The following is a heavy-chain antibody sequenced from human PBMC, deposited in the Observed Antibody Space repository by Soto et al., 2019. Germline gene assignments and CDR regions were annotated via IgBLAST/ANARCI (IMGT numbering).Heavy chain of an antibody. CDR3: AMEYCSSTRCYRDY. Sequence: QVQLVQSGAEVKKPGSSVKVSCKASGGTFSSYTISWVRQAPGQGLEWMGRIIPILGIANYAQKFQGRVTXTADNSTSTAYMELRSLRPEDTAVYYCAMEYCSSTRCYRDYRGQGTLVTVSS. V-gene: IGHV1-69*02. D-gene: IGHD2-2*02. CDR1: GGTFSSYT. J-gene: IGHJ4*02. CDR2: IIPILGIA.